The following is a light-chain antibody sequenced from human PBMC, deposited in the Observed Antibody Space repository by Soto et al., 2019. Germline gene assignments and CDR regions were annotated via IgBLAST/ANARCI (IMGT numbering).Light chain of an antibody. J-gene: IGKJ1*01. Sequence: EIVMTQSPATLSVSPGERATLSCRASQSVSSNLAWYQQKPGQAPRLLVSDASSRATGIPDRFSGSASGTDFTLTISTLVPDDSAMYYCQQYGSSPTTFGQGTKVE. CDR3: QQYGSSPTT. V-gene: IGKV3-20*01. CDR1: QSVSSN. CDR2: DAS.